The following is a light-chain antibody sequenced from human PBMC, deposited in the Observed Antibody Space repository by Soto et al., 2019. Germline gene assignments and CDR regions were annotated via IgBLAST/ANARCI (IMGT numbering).Light chain of an antibody. J-gene: IGKJ1*01. V-gene: IGKV1-5*01. CDR2: GAS. CDR1: QDISTY. Sequence: RLTQSPSSLSASVGDTVTISCRASQDISTYLAWYQQKPGKAPTLLIFGASSLHNGVPFRFAGSGSGSEFTLTINRLQPDDFATYYCQHYNSYSEAFGQGTKVELK. CDR3: QHYNSYSEA.